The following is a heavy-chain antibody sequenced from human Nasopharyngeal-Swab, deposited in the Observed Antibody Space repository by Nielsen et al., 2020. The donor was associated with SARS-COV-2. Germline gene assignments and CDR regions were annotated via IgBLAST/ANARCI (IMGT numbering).Heavy chain of an antibody. CDR3: ARGPDGVVVPAAILY. D-gene: IGHD2-2*01. V-gene: IGHV3-30*04. CDR2: ISYDGSNK. Sequence: GESLKISCAAPGFTFSSYAMHWVRQAPGKGLEWVAVISYDGSNKYYADSVKGRFTISRDNSKNTLYLQMNSLRAEDTAVYYCARGPDGVVVPAAILYWGQGTLVTVSS. CDR1: GFTFSSYA. J-gene: IGHJ4*02.